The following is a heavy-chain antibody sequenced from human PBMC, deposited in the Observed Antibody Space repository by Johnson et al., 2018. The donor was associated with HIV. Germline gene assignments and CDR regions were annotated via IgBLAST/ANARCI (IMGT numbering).Heavy chain of an antibody. CDR1: GFTFSSYG. J-gene: IGHJ3*02. V-gene: IGHV3-15*01. CDR3: TGSSTDAFDI. CDR2: IHSKTDGGTT. D-gene: IGHD6-13*01. Sequence: MLLVESGGGVVQPGRSLRLSCAASGFTFSSYGMHWVRQAPGKGLEWIGHIHSKTDGGTTDYAAPVKGRFTISRDDSKNTLYLQMNSLKTEDTAVYYCTGSSTDAFDIWGQGTMVTVSS.